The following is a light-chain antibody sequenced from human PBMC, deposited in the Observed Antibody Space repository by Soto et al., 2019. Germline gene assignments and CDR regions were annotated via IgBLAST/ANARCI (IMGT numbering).Light chain of an antibody. Sequence: EIVLTQSPGTLSLSPGERATLSCRASQSVSSSYLAWYQQKPGHAPRLRIYGASSRATGIPDRFSGSGSGTDFTLTISRLEPEDFAVYYCQQYGSSPPYTFGQGTKLEIK. CDR3: QQYGSSPPYT. CDR1: QSVSSSY. CDR2: GAS. J-gene: IGKJ2*01. V-gene: IGKV3-20*01.